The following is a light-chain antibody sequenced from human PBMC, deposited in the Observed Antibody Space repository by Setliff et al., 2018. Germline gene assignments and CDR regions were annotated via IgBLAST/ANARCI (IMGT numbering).Light chain of an antibody. V-gene: IGLV3-1*01. CDR2: EDI. CDR1: QLGDKY. J-gene: IGLJ2*01. Sequence: SSALTQPPSVSVSPGQTASITCSRHQLGDKYGCWYQQEPGQSPVLVIYEDIKRPPGIPERFSGSRSGNTATLTISGTQAMDEADYYCQAWDSSTVVFGGGTKGTV. CDR3: QAWDSSTVV.